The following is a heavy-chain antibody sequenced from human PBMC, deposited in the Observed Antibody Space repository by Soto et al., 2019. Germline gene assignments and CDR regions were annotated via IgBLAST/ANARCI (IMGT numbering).Heavy chain of an antibody. J-gene: IGHJ5*02. CDR2: IHDGGTT. D-gene: IGHD3-9*01. Sequence: QVKLQESGPGLVKPSGTLSLTCAVSGGSINSNRWWTWVRQAPGKGLEWIVEIHDGGTTNYNLSLKSRVTLSIDESKNQFSLDMKSVSAADTAVYYCAGQWAAGYGAFDPWGQGILVTVSS. CDR3: AGQWAAGYGAFDP. V-gene: IGHV4-4*02. CDR1: GGSINSNRW.